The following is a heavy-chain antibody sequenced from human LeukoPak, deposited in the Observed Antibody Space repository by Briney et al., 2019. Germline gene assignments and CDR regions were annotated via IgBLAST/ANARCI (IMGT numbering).Heavy chain of an antibody. CDR2: INWDGTNT. CDR3: VKDIGSDGYSFDY. CDR1: GGTPDDYG. V-gene: IGHV3-20*04. J-gene: IGHJ4*02. D-gene: IGHD2-15*01. Sequence: GGSLSLSCAVSGGTPDDYGMSWVRQAPGKGLEWVSGINWDGTNTYYAESVKGRFTISRDSAEKSLYLHMNSLRDDDTAFYYSVKDIGSDGYSFDYWGQGTLVTVSS.